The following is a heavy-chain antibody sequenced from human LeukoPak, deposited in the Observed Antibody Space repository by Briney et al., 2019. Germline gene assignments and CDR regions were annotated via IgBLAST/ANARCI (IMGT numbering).Heavy chain of an antibody. Sequence: GGSLRLSCAASGFAVSSNYMTWVRQAPGKGLEWVSVIYSGGTTYYADSVKGRFTISRDNSKNTLYLQMNSLRAEDTAVYYCARWDIVVVPAATPAAFDIWGQGTMVTVSS. CDR2: IYSGGTT. CDR3: ARWDIVVVPAATPAAFDI. CDR1: GFAVSSNY. J-gene: IGHJ3*02. D-gene: IGHD2-2*01. V-gene: IGHV3-66*01.